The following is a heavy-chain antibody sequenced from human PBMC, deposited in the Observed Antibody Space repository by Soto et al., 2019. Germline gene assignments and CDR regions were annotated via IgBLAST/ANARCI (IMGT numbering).Heavy chain of an antibody. V-gene: IGHV3-23*01. CDR2: IRSSGDNT. J-gene: IGHJ6*02. Sequence: LRLSCAASGFTFSTYSMSWVRQAPGKGLEWVSAIRSSGDNTFYADPVKGRFTISRDNARNSLYLQMNSLRAEDTAVYYCARGGQWLVYGMDVYGQRTTVTVSS. CDR1: GFTFSTYS. D-gene: IGHD6-19*01. CDR3: ARGGQWLVYGMDV.